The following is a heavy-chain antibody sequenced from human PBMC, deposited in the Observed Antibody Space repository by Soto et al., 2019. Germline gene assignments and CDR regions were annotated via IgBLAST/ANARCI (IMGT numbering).Heavy chain of an antibody. V-gene: IGHV3-23*01. D-gene: IGHD3-10*01. CDR3: AKSAGSGSSWFDP. Sequence: GGSLRLSCVASGFSFSSYAMGWVRQAPGKGLEWVSDISGSGGSTHYADSVKGRFSISRDNSKNTLDLQMNSLRAEDTAVYHCAKSAGSGSSWFDPWGQGTLVTVS. CDR2: ISGSGGST. CDR1: GFSFSSYA. J-gene: IGHJ5*02.